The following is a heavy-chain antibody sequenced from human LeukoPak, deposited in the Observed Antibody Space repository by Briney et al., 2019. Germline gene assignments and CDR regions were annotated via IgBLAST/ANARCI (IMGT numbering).Heavy chain of an antibody. CDR1: GYTFTGYY. CDR2: INPNSGGT. V-gene: IGHV1-2*02. D-gene: IGHD1-26*01. J-gene: IGHJ4*02. CDR3: ARGVGATIHFDY. Sequence: ASVKVSCKASGYTFTGYYMHWVRQAPGQGLEGMGWINPNSGGTNYAQKFQGRVTMTRDTSISTAYMELSRLRSDDTAVYYCARGVGATIHFDYWGQGTLVTVSS.